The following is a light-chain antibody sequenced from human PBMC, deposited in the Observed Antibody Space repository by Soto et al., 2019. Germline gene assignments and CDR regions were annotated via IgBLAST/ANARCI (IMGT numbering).Light chain of an antibody. CDR2: AAS. V-gene: IGKV1-39*01. J-gene: IGKJ4*01. CDR1: QSMFTY. Sequence: DIQMTQSPSSLSASVGDRVTISCRASQSMFTYLNWYQQKPGKAPKLLIYAASSLQSGVPSRFSGSGSGTDFTLTISSLQPEDSATYYCQQSYNTPLTFGGGTKVENK. CDR3: QQSYNTPLT.